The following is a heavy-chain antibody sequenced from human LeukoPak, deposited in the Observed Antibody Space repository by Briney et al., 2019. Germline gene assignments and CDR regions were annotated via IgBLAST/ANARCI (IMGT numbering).Heavy chain of an antibody. V-gene: IGHV3-30*04. Sequence: PGGSLRLSCAASGFTFSSYAMSWARQAPGKGLEWVAVISYDGSNKYYADSVKGRFTISRDNSKNTLYLQMNSLRAEDMALYYCASYDSSSDAFDIWGQGTMVTVSS. D-gene: IGHD3-22*01. CDR3: ASYDSSSDAFDI. CDR2: ISYDGSNK. J-gene: IGHJ3*02. CDR1: GFTFSSYA.